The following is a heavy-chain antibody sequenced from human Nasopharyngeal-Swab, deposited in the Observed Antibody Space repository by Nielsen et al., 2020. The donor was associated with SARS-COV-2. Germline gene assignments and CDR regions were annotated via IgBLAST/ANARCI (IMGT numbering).Heavy chain of an antibody. CDR3: ARDFYKTGD. Sequence: GESLKISCAISGFSFSDSWMHWVRQAPGKGLVWVSRINNDGHQTGYADSLKGRFTVSRHNAKSTVYLQMDSLRAEDTAVYYCARDFYKTGDWGQGTLVTVSS. D-gene: IGHD7-27*01. CDR1: GFSFSDSW. J-gene: IGHJ4*02. V-gene: IGHV3-74*01. CDR2: INNDGHQT.